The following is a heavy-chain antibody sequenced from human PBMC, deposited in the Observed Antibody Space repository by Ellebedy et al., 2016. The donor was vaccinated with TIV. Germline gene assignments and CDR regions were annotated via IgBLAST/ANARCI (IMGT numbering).Heavy chain of an antibody. D-gene: IGHD2-8*01. J-gene: IGHJ4*02. Sequence: SETLSLXXAVYGGSFSGYYWSWIRQPPGKGLEWIGEINHSGSTNYNPSLKSRVTISVDTSKNQFSLKLSSVTAADTAVYYCARQKMVYYFDYWGQGTLVTVSS. CDR2: INHSGST. CDR3: ARQKMVYYFDY. CDR1: GGSFSGYY. V-gene: IGHV4-34*01.